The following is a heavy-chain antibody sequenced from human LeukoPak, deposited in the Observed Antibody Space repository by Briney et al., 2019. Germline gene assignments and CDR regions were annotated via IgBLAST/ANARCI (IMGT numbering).Heavy chain of an antibody. CDR1: GGSISSGGYY. V-gene: IGHV4-30-4*08. J-gene: IGHJ3*02. CDR2: IYYSGST. CDR3: ARGWYQLLGGNAFDI. D-gene: IGHD2-2*01. Sequence: PSETLSLTCTVSGGSISSGGYYWSWIRQPPGKGLEWIGYIYYSGSTYYNPSLKSRVTISVDTSKNQFSLKLSSVTAADTAVYYCARGWYQLLGGNAFDIWGQGTMVTVSS.